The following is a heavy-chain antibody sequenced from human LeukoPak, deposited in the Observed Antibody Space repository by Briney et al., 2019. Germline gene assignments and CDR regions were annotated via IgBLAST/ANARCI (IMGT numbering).Heavy chain of an antibody. D-gene: IGHD3-9*01. V-gene: IGHV1-8*03. CDR3: ARGLRYFDWLLQNYYYYYMDV. Sequence: GASVKVSCKASGYTFTSYDINWVRQATGQGLEWMGWMNPNSGNTGYAQKFQGRVTITRNTSISTAYMELSSLRSEDTAVYYCARGLRYFDWLLQNYYYYYMDVWDKGTTVTVSS. J-gene: IGHJ6*03. CDR2: MNPNSGNT. CDR1: GYTFTSYD.